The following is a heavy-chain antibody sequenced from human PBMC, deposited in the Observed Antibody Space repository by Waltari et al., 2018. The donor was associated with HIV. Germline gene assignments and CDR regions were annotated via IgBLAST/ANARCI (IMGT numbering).Heavy chain of an antibody. D-gene: IGHD3-9*01. Sequence: QVQLVESGGGVVQPGGSLRLSCAASGFTFSSYGIPWVRQAPGQGLEWGAFIRYDGSNKYYADSVKGRFTISRDNSKNTLYLQMNSLRGEDTAVYYCAKDTTAFYDILTGYYRTYYYGMDVWGQGTTVTVSS. J-gene: IGHJ6*02. V-gene: IGHV3-30*02. CDR1: GFTFSSYG. CDR2: IRYDGSNK. CDR3: AKDTTAFYDILTGYYRTYYYGMDV.